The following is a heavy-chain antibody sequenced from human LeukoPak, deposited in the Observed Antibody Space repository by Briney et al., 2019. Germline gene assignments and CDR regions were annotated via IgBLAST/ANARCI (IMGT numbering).Heavy chain of an antibody. V-gene: IGHV4-59*08. CDR3: ARSSYGSGSDY. J-gene: IGHJ4*02. D-gene: IGHD3-10*01. CDR2: IYYSGST. Sequence: PSETLSLTCTVSGGSISGYYWSWIRQPPGKGLEWIGYIYYSGSTNYNPSLRSRVTISVDTSKNQFSLKLTSVTAADTAVYYCARSSYGSGSDYWGQGTLITVSS. CDR1: GGSISGYY.